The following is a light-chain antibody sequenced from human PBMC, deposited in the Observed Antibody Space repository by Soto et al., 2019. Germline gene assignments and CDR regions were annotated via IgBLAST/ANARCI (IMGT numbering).Light chain of an antibody. Sequence: EIVLTQSSGTLSLSPGERATLSCRAIQSVSSSYLAWYQQKPGQAPRLLIYGASSRATGIPDRFSGSGSGTDFTLTISRMEPEDFAVYYCQQYGSSPWTFGQGTKVDIK. V-gene: IGKV3-20*01. CDR1: QSVSSSY. CDR2: GAS. J-gene: IGKJ1*01. CDR3: QQYGSSPWT.